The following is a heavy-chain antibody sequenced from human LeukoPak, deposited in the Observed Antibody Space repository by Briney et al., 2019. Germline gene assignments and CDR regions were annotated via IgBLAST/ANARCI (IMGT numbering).Heavy chain of an antibody. CDR2: IYHSGSA. Sequence: SETLSLTCAVSGFSISSGYYWGWIRQPPGEGLVWVATIYHSGSAYYNASLKSRVTISVVTSKNQFSLNLRSVTAADTAVYYCARAYDFWSGYYFDFWGQGTLVTVSS. CDR1: GFSISSGYY. J-gene: IGHJ4*02. V-gene: IGHV4-38-2*01. CDR3: ARAYDFWSGYYFDF. D-gene: IGHD3-3*01.